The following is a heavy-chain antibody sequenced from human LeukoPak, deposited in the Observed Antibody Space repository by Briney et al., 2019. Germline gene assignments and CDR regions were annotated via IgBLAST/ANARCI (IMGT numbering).Heavy chain of an antibody. Sequence: GGSLRLSCAASGFTFSSYSMNWVRQAPGKGLEWVSSISSSSSYIYYADSVKGRFTISRDNAKNSLYLQMNSLRAEDTAVYYCARALEPEWLVPFDIWGQGTMVTVSS. D-gene: IGHD6-19*01. V-gene: IGHV3-21*01. CDR3: ARALEPEWLVPFDI. CDR2: ISSSSSYI. J-gene: IGHJ3*02. CDR1: GFTFSSYS.